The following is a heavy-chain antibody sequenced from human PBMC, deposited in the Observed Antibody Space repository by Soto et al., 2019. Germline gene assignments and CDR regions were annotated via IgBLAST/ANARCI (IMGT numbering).Heavy chain of an antibody. CDR3: ARGHFGVTMDV. Sequence: EVQLLESGGGLVQPGGSLRLSCAASEFTFSSYSMIWVRQAPGKGLEWVSGVNGGGEITYYAESVKGRFTISRDNFKNTLYLQMNGLRAEDTAVFYCARGHFGVTMDVWGQGTMVTVSS. CDR2: VNGGGEIT. D-gene: IGHD3-3*01. CDR1: EFTFSSYS. J-gene: IGHJ6*02. V-gene: IGHV3-23*01.